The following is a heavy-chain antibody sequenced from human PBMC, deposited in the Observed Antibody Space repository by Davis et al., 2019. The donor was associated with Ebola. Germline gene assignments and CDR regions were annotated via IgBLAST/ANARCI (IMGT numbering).Heavy chain of an antibody. CDR3: ATELTGNAFDV. CDR1: GFTFSAYW. Sequence: GESLKISCAASGFTFSAYWMYWVRQGPGKGLEWVANIKQDGSKKNYLDSVKDRFTISRDNAKNSLFLQMNNLRVDDTAVYYCATELTGNAFDVWGRGTLVTVSS. CDR2: IKQDGSKK. V-gene: IGHV3-7*03. J-gene: IGHJ3*01. D-gene: IGHD3-9*01.